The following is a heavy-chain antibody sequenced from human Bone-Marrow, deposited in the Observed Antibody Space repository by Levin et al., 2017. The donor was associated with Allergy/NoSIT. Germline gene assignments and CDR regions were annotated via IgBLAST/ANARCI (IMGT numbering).Heavy chain of an antibody. CDR3: AKYCSTTSCYTFDV. J-gene: IGHJ3*01. CDR2: IKPANGNT. V-gene: IGHV1-3*01. CDR1: GYSFTSHA. D-gene: IGHD2-2*02. Sequence: ASVKVSCKSSGYSFTSHAMHWMRQAPGQRLEWMGWIKPANGNTKYSEKFQGRVTITSDTSATTTYMELTSLTSEDTAVYYCAKYCSTTSCYTFDVWGQGTLVTVSS.